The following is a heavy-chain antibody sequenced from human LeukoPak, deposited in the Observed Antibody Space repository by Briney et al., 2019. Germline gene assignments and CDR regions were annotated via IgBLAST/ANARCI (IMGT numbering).Heavy chain of an antibody. D-gene: IGHD6-13*01. J-gene: IGHJ4*02. V-gene: IGHV4-34*01. CDR2: INHSGST. CDR1: GGSFSGYY. Sequence: NPSETLSLTCAVYGGSFSGYYWSWIRQPPGKGLEWIGEINHSGSTNYNPSLKSRATISVDTSKNQFSLKLSSVTAADTAVYYCAREGAAAGFDYWGQGTLVTVSS. CDR3: AREGAAAGFDY.